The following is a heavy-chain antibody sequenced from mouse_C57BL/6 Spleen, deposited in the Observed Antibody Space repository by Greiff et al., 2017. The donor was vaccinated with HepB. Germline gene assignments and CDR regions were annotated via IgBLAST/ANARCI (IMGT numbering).Heavy chain of an antibody. D-gene: IGHD2-5*01. V-gene: IGHV14-2*01. Sequence: EVKVVESGAELVKPGASVKLSCTASGFNIKDYYMHWVKQRTEQGLEWIGRIDPEDGETKYAPKFQGKATITADTSSNTAYLQLSSLTSEDTAVYNCARAYYSNFPPFAYWGQGTLVTVSA. J-gene: IGHJ3*01. CDR3: ARAYYSNFPPFAY. CDR2: IDPEDGET. CDR1: GFNIKDYY.